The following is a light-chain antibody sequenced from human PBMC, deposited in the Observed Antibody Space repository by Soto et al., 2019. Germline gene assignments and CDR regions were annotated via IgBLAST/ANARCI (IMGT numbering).Light chain of an antibody. CDR2: DVT. CDR3: CSYAGSDSFWV. Sequence: QSVLTQPPSASGSPGQSVTISCTGTSSDVGRYDYVSWYQQHPGKAPKLIICDVTKRPSGVPDRFSGSKSGSTASLIVSGLQAEDEADDYYCSYAGSDSFWVFGGGTKLTVL. J-gene: IGLJ3*02. CDR1: SSDVGRYDY. V-gene: IGLV2-8*01.